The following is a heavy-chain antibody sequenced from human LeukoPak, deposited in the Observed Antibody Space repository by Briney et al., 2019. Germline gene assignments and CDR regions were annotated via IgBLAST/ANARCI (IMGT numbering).Heavy chain of an antibody. CDR1: GGSISSYY. J-gene: IGHJ4*02. Sequence: SETLSLTCTVSGGSISSYYWSWIRQPPGKGLEWIGYIYYSGSTNYNPSLKSRVTISVDTSKNQFSLKLSSVTAADTAVYYCARVSDGYNYADYWGQGTLVTVSS. D-gene: IGHD5-24*01. CDR2: IYYSGST. V-gene: IGHV4-59*01. CDR3: ARVSDGYNYADY.